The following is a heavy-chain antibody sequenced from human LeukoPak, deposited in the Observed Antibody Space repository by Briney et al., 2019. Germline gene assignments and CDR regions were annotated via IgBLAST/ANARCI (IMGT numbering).Heavy chain of an antibody. CDR3: ARGSYVFGVVITAFDY. V-gene: IGHV3-30-3*01. D-gene: IGHD3-3*01. CDR1: GFTFSSYA. Sequence: GGSLRLSRAASGFTFSSYAMHWVRQAPGKGLEWVAVISYDGSNKYYADSVKGRFTISRDNSKNTLYLQMNSLRAEDTAVYYCARGSYVFGVVITAFDYWGQGTLVTVSS. CDR2: ISYDGSNK. J-gene: IGHJ4*02.